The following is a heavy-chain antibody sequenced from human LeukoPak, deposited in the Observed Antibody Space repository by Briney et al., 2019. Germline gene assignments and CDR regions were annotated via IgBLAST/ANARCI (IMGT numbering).Heavy chain of an antibody. J-gene: IGHJ6*03. V-gene: IGHV4-34*01. D-gene: IGHD1-14*01. CDR2: INHSGST. CDR3: AREVYREYYYYYYMDV. Sequence: SETLSLTCAVYGGSFSGYYWSWIRQPPGKGLEWIGEINHSGSTNYNPSLKSRVTISVDTSKNQFSLKLSSVTAADTAVYYCAREVYREYYYYYYMDVWGKGTTVTISS. CDR1: GGSFSGYY.